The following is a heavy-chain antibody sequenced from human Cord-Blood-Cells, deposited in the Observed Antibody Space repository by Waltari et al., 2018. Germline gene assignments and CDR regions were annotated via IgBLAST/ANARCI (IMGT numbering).Heavy chain of an antibody. CDR2: INSEGSST. J-gene: IGHJ3*02. CDR3: ARLSIAARGAFDI. V-gene: IGHV3-74*01. Sequence: EVQLVESGGGLVQPGGSLRLSCAASGFTFSSYWMHWVRQAPGKGLVGVSRINSEGSSTSYADSEKGRFTISRDNAKNTLYLQMNSLRAEDTAVYYCARLSIAARGAFDIWGQGTMVTVSS. CDR1: GFTFSSYW. D-gene: IGHD6-6*01.